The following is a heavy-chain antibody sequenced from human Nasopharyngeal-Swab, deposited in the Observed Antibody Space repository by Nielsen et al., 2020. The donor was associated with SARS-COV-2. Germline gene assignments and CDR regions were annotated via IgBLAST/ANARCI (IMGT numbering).Heavy chain of an antibody. CDR1: GFTFNNYW. V-gene: IGHV3-74*01. J-gene: IGHJ3*01. D-gene: IGHD3-16*01. CDR2: INGEESRT. CDR3: ARDPHGVRGAMQDAFDL. Sequence: GESLKISCAVSGFTFNNYWMHWVRQAPGKGLVWVSRINGEESRTSYADSVKGRFTISRDNAKNTLYLQMNSLRADDAAMYYCARDPHGVRGAMQDAFDLGGQGQWSPSLQ.